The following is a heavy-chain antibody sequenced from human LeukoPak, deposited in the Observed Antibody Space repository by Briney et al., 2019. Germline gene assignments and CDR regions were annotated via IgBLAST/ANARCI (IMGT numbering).Heavy chain of an antibody. CDR3: ARDDGSYYYDSSGQYHALADY. Sequence: GGSLRLSCAASGFPFSDYYMSWIRQAPGKGLEWVAFMSSAGRTIHYADSVKGRFTISRDNAKKSLYLQMDSLRAEDTAVYYCARDDGSYYYDSSGQYHALADYWGQGTLVTVSS. CDR2: MSSAGRTI. D-gene: IGHD3-22*01. CDR1: GFPFSDYY. V-gene: IGHV3-11*01. J-gene: IGHJ4*02.